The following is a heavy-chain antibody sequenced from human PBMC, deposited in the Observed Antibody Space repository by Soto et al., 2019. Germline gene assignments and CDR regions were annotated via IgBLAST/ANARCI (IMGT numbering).Heavy chain of an antibody. J-gene: IGHJ5*02. CDR1: GGSISSGDYY. V-gene: IGHV4-30-4*01. CDR3: ARDRRYCISTSCQKGFDP. Sequence: QVQLQESGPGLVKPSQTLSLTCTVSGGSISSGDYYWSWIRQPPGKGLEWIGYIYYSGSTYYNPSLKSRVTISVDTSKNQFSLKLSSVTAADTAVYYCARDRRYCISTSCQKGFDPWGQGTLVTVSS. D-gene: IGHD2-2*01. CDR2: IYYSGST.